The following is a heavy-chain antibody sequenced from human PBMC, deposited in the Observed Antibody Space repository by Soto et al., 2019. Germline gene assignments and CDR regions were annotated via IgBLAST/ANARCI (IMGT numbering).Heavy chain of an antibody. CDR3: ARGMTPPGAPAWYYFDS. D-gene: IGHD2-8*02. J-gene: IGHJ4*02. Sequence: EPLSLTCTVSGASITGSSYWSWIRQPAGKGLEWIGRFSLSGTTNYNPSLRSRVTMSADVSKNQFSLRLTSVTAADTALYYCARGMTPPGAPAWYYFDSWGQGTLVTVSS. V-gene: IGHV4-4*07. CDR2: FSLSGTT. CDR1: GASITGSSY.